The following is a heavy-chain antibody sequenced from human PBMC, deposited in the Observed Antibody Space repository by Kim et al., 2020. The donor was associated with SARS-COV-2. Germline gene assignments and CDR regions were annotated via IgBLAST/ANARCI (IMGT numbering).Heavy chain of an antibody. D-gene: IGHD3-10*01. J-gene: IGHJ6*03. Sequence: GGSLRLSCAASGFTFSSYWMSWVRQAPGKGLEWVANIKQDGSEKYYVDSVKGRFTISRDNAKNSLYLQMNSLRAEDTAVYYCARVEVNRYGSGSYLSNYYYYYYMDVWGKGTTVTVSS. CDR2: IKQDGSEK. V-gene: IGHV3-7*01. CDR1: GFTFSSYW. CDR3: ARVEVNRYGSGSYLSNYYYYYYMDV.